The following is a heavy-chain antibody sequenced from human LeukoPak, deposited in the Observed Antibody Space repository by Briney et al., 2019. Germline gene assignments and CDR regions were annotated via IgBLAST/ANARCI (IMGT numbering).Heavy chain of an antibody. J-gene: IGHJ2*01. CDR3: AKDILATVTTDWYFDL. V-gene: IGHV3-9*01. CDR1: GFTFDDYA. D-gene: IGHD4-17*01. Sequence: PGGSLRLSCAASGFTFDDYAMHWVRHAPGKGLEWVSGISWNSGSIGYADSVKGRFTISRDNAKNSLYLQMNSLRAEDTALYYCAKDILATVTTDWYFDLWGRGTLVTVSS. CDR2: ISWNSGSI.